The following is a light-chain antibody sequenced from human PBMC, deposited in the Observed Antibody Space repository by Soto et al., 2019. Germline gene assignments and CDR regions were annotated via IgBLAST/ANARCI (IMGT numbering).Light chain of an antibody. Sequence: EVVVTQSPATLSVSPGERVTLSCRASQSVNDRLAWYQHKPGQPPRLLIYLASLRATGTAARFSGSGSGTDFTLTINSLQSEDFAVYYCQQYGTWPDTFGQGTPLDI. CDR3: QQYGTWPDT. J-gene: IGKJ2*01. CDR2: LAS. V-gene: IGKV3-15*01. CDR1: QSVNDR.